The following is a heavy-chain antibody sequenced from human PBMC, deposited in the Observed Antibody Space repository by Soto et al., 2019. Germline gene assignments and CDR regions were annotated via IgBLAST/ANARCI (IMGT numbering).Heavy chain of an antibody. CDR1: GGSISSGDYY. CDR2: IYYSGST. Sequence: KPSETLSLTCTVSGGSISSGDYYWSWIRQPPGKGLEWIGYIYYSGSTYYNPSLKSRVTISVDTSKNQFSLKLSSVTAADTAVYYCARVFYDSSGYYYGAFDIWGQGTMVTVSS. J-gene: IGHJ3*02. CDR3: ARVFYDSSGYYYGAFDI. V-gene: IGHV4-30-4*01. D-gene: IGHD3-22*01.